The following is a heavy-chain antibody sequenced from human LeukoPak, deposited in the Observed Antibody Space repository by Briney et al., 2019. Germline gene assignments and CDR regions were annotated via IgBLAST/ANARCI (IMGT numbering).Heavy chain of an antibody. CDR3: ARLGIAVAGNRAFDI. J-gene: IGHJ3*02. Sequence: SETLSLTCTVSGGSISSNNYHWGWIRQPPGKGLEWTGSIYYSGSTYYNPSLKSRVIISVDTSKYQFSLKLSSVTAADTAVYYCARLGIAVAGNRAFDIWGQGTMVTVSS. CDR2: IYYSGST. D-gene: IGHD6-19*01. CDR1: GGSISSNNYH. V-gene: IGHV4-39*01.